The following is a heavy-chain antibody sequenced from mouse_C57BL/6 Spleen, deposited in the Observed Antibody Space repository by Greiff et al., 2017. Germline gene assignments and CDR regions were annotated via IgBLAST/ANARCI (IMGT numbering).Heavy chain of an antibody. J-gene: IGHJ2*01. Sequence: EVKLLESGPGLVKPSQSLSLTCSVTGYSITSGYYWNWIRQFPGNKLEWMGYISYDGSNNYNPSLKNRISITRDTSKNQFFLKLNSVTTEDTASYYCAKGDYYGSSPHYFDYWGQGTTLTVSS. CDR2: ISYDGSN. V-gene: IGHV3-6*01. CDR3: AKGDYYGSSPHYFDY. D-gene: IGHD1-1*01. CDR1: GYSITSGYY.